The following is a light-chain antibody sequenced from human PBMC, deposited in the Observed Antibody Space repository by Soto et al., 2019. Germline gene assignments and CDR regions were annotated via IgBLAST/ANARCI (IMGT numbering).Light chain of an antibody. J-gene: IGLJ1*01. CDR3: QAWDSSTGGV. CDR1: KLGDKY. CDR2: QDS. V-gene: IGLV3-1*01. Sequence: SYELTQPPSVSVSPGQTASITCSGDKLGDKYACWYQQKPGQSPVLVIYQDSKRHSGIPERFSGSNSRNPATLTISGTQAMDEADYYCQAWDSSTGGVFGTGTKVTVL.